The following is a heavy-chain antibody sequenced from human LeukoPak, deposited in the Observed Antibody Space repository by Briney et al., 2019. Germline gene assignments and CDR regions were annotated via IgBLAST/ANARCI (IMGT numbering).Heavy chain of an antibody. V-gene: IGHV1-18*04. CDR3: ARDGIVSRFGELAP. Sequence: ASVKVSCKASGYTFTSYGISWVRQAPGQGLEWMGWISAYNGNTNYAQKLQGRVTMTTDTSTSTAYMELRSLRPDDTAVYYCARDGIVSRFGELAPWGQGTLVTVSS. D-gene: IGHD3-10*01. CDR1: GYTFTSYG. J-gene: IGHJ5*02. CDR2: ISAYNGNT.